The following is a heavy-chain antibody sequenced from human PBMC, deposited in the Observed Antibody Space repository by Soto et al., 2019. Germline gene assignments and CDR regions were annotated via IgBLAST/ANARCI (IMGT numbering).Heavy chain of an antibody. CDR3: ARAVAVAGMVDNWFDP. CDR1: GGTFSSYT. D-gene: IGHD6-19*01. Sequence: QVQLVQSGAEVKKPGSSVKVSCKASGGTFSSYTISWVRQAPGQGLEWMGRIIPIPGIANYAQKFQGRVTITADKSTSTAYMELSSLRSEDTAVYYCARAVAVAGMVDNWFDPWGQGTLVTVSS. J-gene: IGHJ5*02. CDR2: IIPIPGIA. V-gene: IGHV1-69*02.